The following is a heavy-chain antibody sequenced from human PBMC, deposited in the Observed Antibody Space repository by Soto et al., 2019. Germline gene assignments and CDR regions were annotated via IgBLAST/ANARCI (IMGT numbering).Heavy chain of an antibody. D-gene: IGHD6-19*01. CDR2: ISYDGGNK. V-gene: IGHV3-30*18. Sequence: GGSLRLSCAASGFTFSSYGMHWVRQAPGKGLEWVALISYDGGNKYYADSVKGRFTISRDNSKNTLYLQMNSLGAEDTALYYCAKTPPPGVAVAGLQYYGMDVWGQGTTVTVSS. CDR1: GFTFSSYG. CDR3: AKTPPPGVAVAGLQYYGMDV. J-gene: IGHJ6*02.